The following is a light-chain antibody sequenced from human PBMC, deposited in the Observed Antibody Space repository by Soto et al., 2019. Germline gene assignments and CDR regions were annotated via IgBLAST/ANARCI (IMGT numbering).Light chain of an antibody. CDR3: SSYTTSTTRVV. CDR2: DVT. Sequence: QSALTQPASVSGSPGQTITISCTGTSRDIGGYNYVSWYQQHPDKAPKLVTFDVTRRPSGVSTRFSGSKSGNTASLTISGLQAEDEADYYCSSYTTSTTRVVLGGGTKLTVL. CDR1: SRDIGGYNY. J-gene: IGLJ2*01. V-gene: IGLV2-14*03.